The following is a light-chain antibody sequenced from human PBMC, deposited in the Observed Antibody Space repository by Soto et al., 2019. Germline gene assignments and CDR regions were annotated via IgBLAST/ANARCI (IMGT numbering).Light chain of an antibody. V-gene: IGLV2-14*03. CDR3: SSYTTSSTPV. J-gene: IGLJ2*01. CDR2: DVS. Sequence: QSVLTQPASVSGSPEQSITISCTGTSSDVGGYNYVSWYQQHPGKAPKLMIYDVSKRPSGVSNRFSGSKSGNTASLTISGLRAEDEGDYYCSSYTTSSTPVFGGGTKLTVL. CDR1: SSDVGGYNY.